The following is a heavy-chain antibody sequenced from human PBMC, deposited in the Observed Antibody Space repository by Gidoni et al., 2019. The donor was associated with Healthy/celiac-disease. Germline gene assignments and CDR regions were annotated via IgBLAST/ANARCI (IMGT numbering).Heavy chain of an antibody. CDR2: INHSGST. Sequence: QVQLQQWGAGLLKPSETLSLTCAVYGGSFSGYYWSWIRQPPGKGLEWIGEINHSGSTNYNPSLKSRVTISVDTSKNQFSLKLSSVTAADTAVYYCARGLGGMLGYWGQGTLVTVSS. V-gene: IGHV4-34*01. CDR3: ARGLGGMLGY. CDR1: GGSFSGYY. J-gene: IGHJ4*02. D-gene: IGHD3-10*02.